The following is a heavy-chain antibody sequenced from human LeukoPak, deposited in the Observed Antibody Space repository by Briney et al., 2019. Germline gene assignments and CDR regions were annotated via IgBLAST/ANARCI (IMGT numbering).Heavy chain of an antibody. J-gene: IGHJ4*02. CDR2: IYASGST. CDR3: ARERYSGYDYPFDY. Sequence: SETLSLTCSVSGDSISSYYWSWIRRPAGKGLEWIGRIYASGSTNYNPSLKSRVTMSVDTSKNQFSLKLSSVTAADTAVYYCARERYSGYDYPFDYWGQGTLVTVSS. D-gene: IGHD5-12*01. CDR1: GDSISSYY. V-gene: IGHV4-4*07.